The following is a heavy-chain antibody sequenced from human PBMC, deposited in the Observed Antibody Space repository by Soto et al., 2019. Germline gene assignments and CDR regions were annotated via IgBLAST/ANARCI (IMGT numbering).Heavy chain of an antibody. J-gene: IGHJ4*02. V-gene: IGHV4-59*01. D-gene: IGHD2-15*01. CDR3: ARDCSGGSCFGY. Sequence: SETLSLTCTVSGGSISSYYWSWIRQPPGKGLEWIGYIYYSGSTNYNPSLKSRVTISVDTSKNQFSLKLSSVTAADTAVYYCARDCSGGSCFGYWGQGTLITVSS. CDR2: IYYSGST. CDR1: GGSISSYY.